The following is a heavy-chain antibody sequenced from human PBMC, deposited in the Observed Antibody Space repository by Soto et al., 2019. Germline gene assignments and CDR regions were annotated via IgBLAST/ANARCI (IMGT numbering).Heavy chain of an antibody. J-gene: IGHJ4*02. D-gene: IGHD5-12*01. CDR1: GYTFTSYG. CDR2: ISAYNGNT. V-gene: IGHV1-18*01. Sequence: QVQLVQSGAEVKKPGASVKVSCKASGYTFTSYGISWVRQAPGQGLEWMGWISAYNGNTNYAQKLQGRVPMPTDTSTSTAYMELGSLRSDDTAVYYCASNRCYDGGAGGSDYWGQGTLVTVSS. CDR3: ASNRCYDGGAGGSDY.